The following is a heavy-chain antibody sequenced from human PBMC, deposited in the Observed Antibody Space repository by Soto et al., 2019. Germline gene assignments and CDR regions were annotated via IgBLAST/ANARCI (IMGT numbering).Heavy chain of an antibody. CDR3: ARAHDSGDSFLA. CDR1: GFTFSDYY. J-gene: IGHJ5*02. CDR2: ISSSGSTI. V-gene: IGHV3-11*01. D-gene: IGHD4-17*01. Sequence: PGGSLRLSCAASGFTFSDYYMSWIRQAPGKGLEWVSYISSSGSTIYYADSVKGRFTISRDNAKNSLYLQMNSLRAEDTALYYCARAHDSGDSFLAWGQGTLATVSS.